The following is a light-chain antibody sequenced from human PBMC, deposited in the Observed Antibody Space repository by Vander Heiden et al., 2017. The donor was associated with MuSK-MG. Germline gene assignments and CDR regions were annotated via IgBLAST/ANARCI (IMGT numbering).Light chain of an antibody. J-gene: IGKJ1*01. Sequence: EIVFPQSPGTVSLSPGESVTLSCRASQSVNNRYFVWYQQKPGQAPTLLIYGASSRATGIPDRFNGSGSGTEFTLTITRLEPEDFAVYYCQQEGYSPWTFGQGTKVEIK. CDR1: QSVNNRY. CDR3: QQEGYSPWT. V-gene: IGKV3-20*01. CDR2: GAS.